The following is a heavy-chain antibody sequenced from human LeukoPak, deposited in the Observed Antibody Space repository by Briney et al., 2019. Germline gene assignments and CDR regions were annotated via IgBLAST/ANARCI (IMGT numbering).Heavy chain of an antibody. J-gene: IGHJ6*03. D-gene: IGHD3-3*01. CDR1: GFTFSSYA. CDR3: ANELSGYYYDFWRGDMDV. CDR2: ISGSGGST. V-gene: IGHV3-23*01. Sequence: GGSLRLSCAASGFTFSSYAMSWVCQAPGKGLEWVSAISGSGGSTYYADSVKGRFTISRDNSKNTLYLQMNSLRAEDTAVYYCANELSGYYYDFWRGDMDVWGKGTTVTVSS.